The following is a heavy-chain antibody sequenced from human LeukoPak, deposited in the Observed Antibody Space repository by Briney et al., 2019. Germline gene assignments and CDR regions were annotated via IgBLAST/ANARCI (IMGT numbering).Heavy chain of an antibody. D-gene: IGHD2-15*01. J-gene: IGHJ4*02. V-gene: IGHV3-23*01. CDR3: ARAPVTSCRGAFCYPFDY. CDR2: TSSSDPGT. Sequence: GGSLRLSCLASGFRLSSYAMSCVRQAPGKGLEWISATSSSDPGTYYADSVRGRFTISRDNSKNRLYLQMNSLRAEDAAIYYCARAPVTSCRGAFCYPFDYWGQGTRVTVSS. CDR1: GFRLSSYA.